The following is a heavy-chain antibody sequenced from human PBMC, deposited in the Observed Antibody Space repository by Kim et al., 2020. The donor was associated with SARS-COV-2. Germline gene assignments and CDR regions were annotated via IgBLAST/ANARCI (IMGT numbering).Heavy chain of an antibody. V-gene: IGHV3-64D*09. CDR3: VKDLLSSGIIVLMNLDY. CDR2: ISSNGGST. J-gene: IGHJ4*02. Sequence: GGSLRLSCSASGFTFSSYAMHWVRQAPGKGLEYVSAISSNGGSTYYADSVKGRFTISRDNSKNTLYLQMSSLRAEDTAVYYCVKDLLSSGIIVLMNLDYWGQGTLVTVSS. CDR1: GFTFSSYA. D-gene: IGHD2-8*01.